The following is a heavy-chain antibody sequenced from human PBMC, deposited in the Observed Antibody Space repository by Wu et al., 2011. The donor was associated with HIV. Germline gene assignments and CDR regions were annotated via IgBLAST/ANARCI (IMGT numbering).Heavy chain of an antibody. CDR2: IIPKFGTT. D-gene: IGHD5-24*01. J-gene: IGHJ6*02. V-gene: IGHV1-69*05. CDR1: GGTFSDSA. Sequence: QVQLVQSGAEVKKPGSSAKVSCRASGGTFSDSALAWVRQAPGQGLVWMGGIIPKFGTTNYAQRFQGRISISTAESTNLAYMELRQLTSDDTAVYFCARVGRTSGNYGFDFYYYGLDVWGQGTTVIVSS. CDR3: ARVGRTSGNYGFDFYYYGLDV.